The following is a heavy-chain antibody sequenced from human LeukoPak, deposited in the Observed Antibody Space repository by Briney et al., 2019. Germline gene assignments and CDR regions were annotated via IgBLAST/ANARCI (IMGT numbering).Heavy chain of an antibody. V-gene: IGHV3-11*01. CDR3: AKDLYCSSTSCTVYYYGMDV. CDR1: GFTFSDYY. J-gene: IGHJ6*02. Sequence: RGSLRLSCAASGFTFSDYYMSWIRQAPGKGLEWVSYISSSGSTIYYADSVKGRFTISRDNAKNSLYLQMNSLRAEDTALYYCAKDLYCSSTSCTVYYYGMDVWGQGTTVTVSS. D-gene: IGHD2-2*01. CDR2: ISSSGSTI.